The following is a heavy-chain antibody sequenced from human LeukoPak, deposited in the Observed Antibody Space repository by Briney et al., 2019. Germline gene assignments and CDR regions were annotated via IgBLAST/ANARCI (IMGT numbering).Heavy chain of an antibody. D-gene: IGHD6-19*01. CDR3: ARHASVDGNWPRPLDY. Sequence: KPSETLSLTCTVSGGSISSSNYYWGWIRQPPGKGLQWSGNIYYSGSTYYKPSLKTRVTISVDTSKNQFSLKLTSVTAADTAVYYCARHASVDGNWPRPLDYWGQGSLVTVSS. CDR2: IYYSGST. CDR1: GGSISSSNYY. V-gene: IGHV4-39*01. J-gene: IGHJ4*02.